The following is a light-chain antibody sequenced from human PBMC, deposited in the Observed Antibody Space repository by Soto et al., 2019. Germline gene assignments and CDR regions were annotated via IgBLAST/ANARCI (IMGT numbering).Light chain of an antibody. CDR2: TDN. J-gene: IGLJ2*01. CDR3: ASWDDRLTGVV. V-gene: IGLV1-44*01. CDR1: SSNIGTKT. Sequence: QSVLTQPPSASGAPGQRVIISCSGSSSNIGTKTVSWYQQLPGTAPKLLIYTDNQRPSGVPDRFSGSKSGTSASLAISGLQYEDEADYYCASWDDRLTGVVFGGGTKLTVL.